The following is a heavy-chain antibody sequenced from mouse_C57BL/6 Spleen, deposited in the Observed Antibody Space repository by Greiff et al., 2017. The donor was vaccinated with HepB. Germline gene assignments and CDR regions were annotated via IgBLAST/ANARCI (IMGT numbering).Heavy chain of an antibody. Sequence: VQLVESGPGLVAPSQCLSITCTVSGFSLTSYAISWVRQPPGKGLEWLGVIWTGGGTNYNSALNSRLSISKDNSKSQVFLKMNSLQTDDTARYYCARRHGVTTPFYAMDYWGQGTSVTVSS. CDR3: ARRHGVTTPFYAMDY. D-gene: IGHD2-3*01. CDR1: GFSLTSYA. CDR2: IWTGGGT. V-gene: IGHV2-9-1*01. J-gene: IGHJ4*01.